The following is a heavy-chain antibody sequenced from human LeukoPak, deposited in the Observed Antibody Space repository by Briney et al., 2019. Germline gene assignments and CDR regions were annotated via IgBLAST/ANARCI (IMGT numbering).Heavy chain of an antibody. D-gene: IGHD3-3*01. V-gene: IGHV4-4*02. Sequence: MASETLSLTCTVSDGSIKTNYWWTWVRQPPGKGLEWIGETWHSGSSTNYNPSLKSRVTISVDKPKSQFSLKLTSVTAADTAIYYCARSYGDFWSGPIYNWFDPWGQGTLVTVSS. CDR3: ARSYGDFWSGPIYNWFDP. J-gene: IGHJ5*02. CDR2: TWHSGSST. CDR1: DGSIKTNYW.